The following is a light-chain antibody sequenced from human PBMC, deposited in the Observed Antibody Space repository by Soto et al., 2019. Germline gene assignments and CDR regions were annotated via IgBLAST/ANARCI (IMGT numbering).Light chain of an antibody. Sequence: DIVMTQTPLSLSVTPGQPASISCKSSQSLLHSDGKTYLYWYLQKPGQPPQLLIYEVSNRFSGVPDRFSASGSGTGFILRSSRLEAKAVGYYYYMQTKHLPWTFGRRTKVDIK. CDR2: EVS. J-gene: IGKJ1*01. CDR3: MQTKHLPWT. CDR1: QSLLHSDGKTY. V-gene: IGKV2D-29*01.